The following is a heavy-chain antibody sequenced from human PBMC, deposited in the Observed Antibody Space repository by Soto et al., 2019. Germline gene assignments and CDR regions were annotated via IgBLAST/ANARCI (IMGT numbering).Heavy chain of an antibody. Sequence: QVQLVQSGAEVKKPGASVKVSCKASGYTFTNYRIISVRQAPGQGLEWMGWISAYNGNTNYAQKLQGRVTVTTDTSTSTAYMELRSLRSDDTAVYYCARDRGAYGMDVWGQGTTVTVSS. CDR1: GYTFTNYR. J-gene: IGHJ6*02. CDR3: ARDRGAYGMDV. CDR2: ISAYNGNT. V-gene: IGHV1-18*01.